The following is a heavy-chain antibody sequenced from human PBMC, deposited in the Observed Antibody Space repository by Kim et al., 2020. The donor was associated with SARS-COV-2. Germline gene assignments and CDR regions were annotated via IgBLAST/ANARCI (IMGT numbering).Heavy chain of an antibody. CDR3: ARDDSGSGSYFDY. Sequence: ARKVQGRVTITADESTSTAYMELSSLRSEDTAVYYCARDDSGSGSYFDYWGQGTLVTVSS. D-gene: IGHD3-10*01. J-gene: IGHJ4*02. V-gene: IGHV1-69*01.